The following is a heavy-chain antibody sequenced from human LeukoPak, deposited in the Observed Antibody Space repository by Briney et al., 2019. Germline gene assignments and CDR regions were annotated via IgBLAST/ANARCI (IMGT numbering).Heavy chain of an antibody. V-gene: IGHV3-23*01. CDR2: ISGSGGST. Sequence: PGGSLRLSCAASGFTFSSYAMGWVRQAPGKGLEWVSAISGSGGSTYYADSVKGRFTISRDNSMNTLYLQMNSLRAEDTAVYYCAKVMVVTGNYWGQGTLVTVSS. CDR3: AKVMVVTGNY. D-gene: IGHD4-23*01. J-gene: IGHJ4*02. CDR1: GFTFSSYA.